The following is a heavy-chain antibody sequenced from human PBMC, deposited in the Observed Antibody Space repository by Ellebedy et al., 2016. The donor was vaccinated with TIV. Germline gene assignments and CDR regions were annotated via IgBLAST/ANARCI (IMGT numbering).Heavy chain of an antibody. D-gene: IGHD4-17*01. CDR1: GFSFSSYW. J-gene: IGHJ3*02. V-gene: IGHV3-7*01. CDR3: ATDGSYGDYRSPTHAFEI. CDR2: IRQDGSDK. Sequence: GGSLRLSCAASGFSFSSYWMSWVRQAPGKGLEWVANIRQDGSDKYYVDSVKGRFTISRDNAQNSLYLQMNSLRAEDTAVYYCATDGSYGDYRSPTHAFEIWGQGTMVTVSS.